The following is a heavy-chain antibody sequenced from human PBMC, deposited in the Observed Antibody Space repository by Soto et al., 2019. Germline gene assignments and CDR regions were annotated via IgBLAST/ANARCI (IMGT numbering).Heavy chain of an antibody. V-gene: IGHV3-21*01. CDR2: ISSSSSYI. CDR3: ARGPGIYGDTRFDY. Sequence: GGSLRLSCAASGFTFSSYSMNWVRQAPGKGLEWVSSISSSSSYIYYADSVKGRFTISRDNAKNSLYLQMNSLRAEDTAVYYCARGPGIYGDTRFDYWGQGTLVTVSS. J-gene: IGHJ4*02. CDR1: GFTFSSYS. D-gene: IGHD4-17*01.